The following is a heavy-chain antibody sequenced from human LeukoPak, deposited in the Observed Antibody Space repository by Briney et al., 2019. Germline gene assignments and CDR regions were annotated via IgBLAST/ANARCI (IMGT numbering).Heavy chain of an antibody. Sequence: PGGSLRLSCAASGFTFSNYAMSWVRQAPGKGLEWVSFISVTGASTYYADAVMGRFTVSRDKSKNTLYLQMNSLTAEDTAIYYCAKLWDFWTPVDYWGQGTLVTVSS. CDR1: GFTFSNYA. V-gene: IGHV3-23*01. J-gene: IGHJ4*02. CDR2: ISVTGAST. D-gene: IGHD3/OR15-3a*01. CDR3: AKLWDFWTPVDY.